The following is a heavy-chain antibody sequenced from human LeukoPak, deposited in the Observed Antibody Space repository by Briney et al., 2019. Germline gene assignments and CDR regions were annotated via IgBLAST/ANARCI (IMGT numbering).Heavy chain of an antibody. CDR1: RLTISNYG. V-gene: IGHV3-30*18. J-gene: IGHJ3*02. Sequence: CLRLSCAPSRLTISNYGIHGVRQAPARGLEWVAGISYDGSNKYYADSVKGRFTISRDNSKNTLFLQMNSLRAEDTAVYYCAKDRPLMITFGGVIVPPAFDIWGQGTMVTVSS. D-gene: IGHD3-16*02. CDR3: AKDRPLMITFGGVIVPPAFDI. CDR2: ISYDGSNK.